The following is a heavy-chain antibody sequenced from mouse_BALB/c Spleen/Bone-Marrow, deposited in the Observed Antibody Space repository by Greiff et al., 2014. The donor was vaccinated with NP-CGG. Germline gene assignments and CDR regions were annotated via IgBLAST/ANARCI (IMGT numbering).Heavy chain of an antibody. D-gene: IGHD2-4*01. Sequence: EVQLQQSGGDLVKPGGSLKLSCAASGFTFSSYGMSWVRQTPDKRLEWVATISSGGSYTYYPDSVKGRFTISRDNAKNTLYLQMSRRKSEDTAMYYCARQTYYDYDGYFDYWGQGTTLTVSS. CDR2: ISSGGSYT. J-gene: IGHJ2*01. CDR1: GFTFSSYG. V-gene: IGHV5-6*01. CDR3: ARQTYYDYDGYFDY.